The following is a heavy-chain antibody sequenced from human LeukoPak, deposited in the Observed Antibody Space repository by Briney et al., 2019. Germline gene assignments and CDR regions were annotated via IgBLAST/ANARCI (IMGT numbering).Heavy chain of an antibody. CDR3: ANYRTTGY. V-gene: IGHV3-30*02. CDR2: IRYEGSNK. CDR1: GFTFSSYV. Sequence: GGSLRLSCAASGFTFSSYVMHCVRQAPGKGRECGAFIRYEGSNKYYADSVKGRFNISRDNSKNTLYLEMNSLRAEDTAVYYCANYRTTGYWGQGTLVTVSS. D-gene: IGHD2-8*02. J-gene: IGHJ4*02.